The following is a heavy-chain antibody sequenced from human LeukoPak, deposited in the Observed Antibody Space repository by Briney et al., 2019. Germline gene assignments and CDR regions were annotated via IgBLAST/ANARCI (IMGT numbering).Heavy chain of an antibody. J-gene: IGHJ3*02. Sequence: SETLSLTCTVSGGSISSSPYYWSWIRQPAGKGLEWIGRISSSGSTNYNPSLKTRVTISVDTSKNQFSLKLSSVTAADTAVYFCARGPYSYDSSGAFDIWGQGTMVTVSS. CDR3: ARGPYSYDSSGAFDI. CDR2: ISSSGST. V-gene: IGHV4-61*02. D-gene: IGHD3-22*01. CDR1: GGSISSSPYY.